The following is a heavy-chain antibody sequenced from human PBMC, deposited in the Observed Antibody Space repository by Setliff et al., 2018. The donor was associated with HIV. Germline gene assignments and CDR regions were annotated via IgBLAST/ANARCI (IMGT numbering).Heavy chain of an antibody. D-gene: IGHD3-22*01. CDR3: ARGLSFYDPGGFDY. CDR2: IYTSGST. J-gene: IGHJ4*02. CDR1: VGSTSSYY. V-gene: IGHV4-4*09. Sequence: PSETLSLTCTVSVGSTSSYYWSWIRKPPGKGPEWIGYIYTSGSTNYNPSLKSRVTMSVDTSKNQFSLKLESVTAADTAVYYCARGLSFYDPGGFDYWGQGTLVTVSS.